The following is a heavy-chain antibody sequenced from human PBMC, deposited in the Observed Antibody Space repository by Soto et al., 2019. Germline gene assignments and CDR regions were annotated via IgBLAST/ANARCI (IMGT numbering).Heavy chain of an antibody. D-gene: IGHD3-10*01. CDR2: IIPIFGTA. CDR1: GGTFSSYA. Sequence: SVKVSCTASGGTFSSYAISWVRQAPGQGLEWMGGIIPIFGTANYAQKFQGRVTITADESTSTAYMELSSLRSEDTAVYYCASFTRYYGSGSYRDYWGQGTLVTVSS. V-gene: IGHV1-69*13. J-gene: IGHJ4*02. CDR3: ASFTRYYGSGSYRDY.